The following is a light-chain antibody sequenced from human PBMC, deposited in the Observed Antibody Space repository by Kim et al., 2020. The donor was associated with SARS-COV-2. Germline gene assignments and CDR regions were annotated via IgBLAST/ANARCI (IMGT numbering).Light chain of an antibody. Sequence: APGKTARITCGGNNIGSKSVHWYQQKPGQAPVLVIYYDSHRPSGIPERFSGSNSGNTATLTISRVEAGDEADYYCQVWDSSSDHVVFGGGTKLTVL. CDR3: QVWDSSSDHVV. CDR2: YDS. CDR1: NIGSKS. V-gene: IGLV3-21*04. J-gene: IGLJ2*01.